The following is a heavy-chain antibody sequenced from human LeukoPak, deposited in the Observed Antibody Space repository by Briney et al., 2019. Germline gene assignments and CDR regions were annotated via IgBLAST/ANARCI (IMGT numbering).Heavy chain of an antibody. D-gene: IGHD2-15*01. V-gene: IGHV3-30*18. J-gene: IGHJ4*02. CDR1: GFTFSTYG. Sequence: GGSLRLSCAASGFTFSTYGMHWVRQAPGRGPEWVAVISNDGSNKYHAESVRGRFTISRDNSKNTLYLQMNSLRAEDTAVYYCAKDAGHCSGGSCYRQDYWGQGTLVTVSS. CDR3: AKDAGHCSGGSCYRQDY. CDR2: ISNDGSNK.